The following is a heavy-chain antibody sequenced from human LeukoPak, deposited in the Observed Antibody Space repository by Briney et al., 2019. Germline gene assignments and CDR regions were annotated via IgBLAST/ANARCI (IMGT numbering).Heavy chain of an antibody. CDR2: INHSGST. CDR1: GGSFSGYY. J-gene: IGHJ6*03. V-gene: IGHV4-34*01. CDR3: ARGSGSYRAYYYYYYYMDV. Sequence: PSETLSLTCAVYGGSFSGYYWSWIRQPPGKGLEWIGEINHSGSTNYNPSLKSRVTISVDTSKNQFSLKLSSVTAADTAVYYCARGSGSYRAYYYYYYYMDVWGKGTTVTISS. D-gene: IGHD3-10*01.